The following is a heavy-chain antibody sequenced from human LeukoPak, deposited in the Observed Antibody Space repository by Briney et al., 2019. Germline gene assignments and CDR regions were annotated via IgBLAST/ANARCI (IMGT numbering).Heavy chain of an antibody. CDR2: IYYSGTT. D-gene: IGHD3-10*01. V-gene: IGHV4-39*01. CDR1: GGSISRSSYY. J-gene: IGHJ3*02. CDR3: PITMLRGGFDAFDI. Sequence: SETLSLTCTVPGGSISRSSYYWGWICQPPGKGLEWIGSIYYSGTTYYNPSLKSRVTMSLDTSKNQFSLKLSSVTAADTAVYYCPITMLRGGFDAFDIWGQGTMVTVSS.